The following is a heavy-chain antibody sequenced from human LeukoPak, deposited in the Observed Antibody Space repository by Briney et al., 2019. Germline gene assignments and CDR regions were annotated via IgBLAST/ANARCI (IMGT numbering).Heavy chain of an antibody. Sequence: GRSLRLSCAASGFTFSSYWMHWVRQAPGKGLVWVSAITDSGGTTYYADSVKGRFTISRDNSKNTLYLQMNSLRAEDTAVYYCARAGDCTNGICYTADFDYWGQGTLVTVSS. CDR1: GFTFSSYW. V-gene: IGHV3-23*01. D-gene: IGHD2-8*01. CDR3: ARAGDCTNGICYTADFDY. J-gene: IGHJ4*02. CDR2: ITDSGGTT.